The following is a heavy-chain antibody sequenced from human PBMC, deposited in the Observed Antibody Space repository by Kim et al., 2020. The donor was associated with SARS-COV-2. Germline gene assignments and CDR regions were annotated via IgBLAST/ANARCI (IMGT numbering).Heavy chain of an antibody. J-gene: IGHJ4*02. CDR2: ISSSSSYI. D-gene: IGHD6-13*01. Sequence: GGSLRLSCAASGFTFSSYSMNWVRQAPGKGLEWVSSISSSSSYIYYADSVKGRFTISRDNAKNSLYLQMNSLRAEDTAVYYCARDGSGDYSSIPNFDYWGQGTLVTVSS. V-gene: IGHV3-21*01. CDR1: GFTFSSYS. CDR3: ARDGSGDYSSIPNFDY.